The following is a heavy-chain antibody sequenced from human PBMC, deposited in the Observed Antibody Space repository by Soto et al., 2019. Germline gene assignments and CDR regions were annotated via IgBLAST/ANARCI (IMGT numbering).Heavy chain of an antibody. J-gene: IGHJ4*02. D-gene: IGHD3-3*01. Sequence: SETLSLTCTVSGGSVSSGSYYWSWIRQPPGKGLEWIGYIYYSGSTNYNPSLKSRVTISVDTSKNQFSLKLSSVTAADTAVYYCARLGGYYQAFDHWGQGTLVTVSS. CDR2: IYYSGST. CDR1: GGSVSSGSYY. V-gene: IGHV4-61*01. CDR3: ARLGGYYQAFDH.